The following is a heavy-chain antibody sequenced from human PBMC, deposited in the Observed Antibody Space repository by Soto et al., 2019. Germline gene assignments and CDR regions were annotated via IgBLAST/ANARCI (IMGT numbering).Heavy chain of an antibody. CDR3: AKDQGSSWYAIDY. D-gene: IGHD6-13*01. CDR1: GFTFSNYA. Sequence: EVQLLESGGGLVQPGGSLRLSCAASGFTFSNYAVTWVRQAPGKGLEWVSTISGSGGSTYYADSAKGRFTISRDTSTLYLQINSLRAEDTAVYYCAKDQGSSWYAIDYWGQVPLVTVSS. CDR2: ISGSGGST. V-gene: IGHV3-23*01. J-gene: IGHJ4*02.